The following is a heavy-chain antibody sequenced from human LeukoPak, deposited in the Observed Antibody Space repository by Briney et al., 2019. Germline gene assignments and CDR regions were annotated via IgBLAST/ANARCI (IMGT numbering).Heavy chain of an antibody. V-gene: IGHV4-61*02. CDR2: IYTSGST. CDR1: GGSISSGSYY. D-gene: IGHD3-16*01. CDR3: AREDHGGLRWYYYYYMDV. Sequence: SQTLSLTCTISGGSISSGSYYWGWIRQPAGKGLEWIGRIYTSGSTNYNPSLKSRVTISVDTSKNQFSLKLSSVTAADTAVYYCAREDHGGLRWYYYYYMDVWGKGTTVTVSS. J-gene: IGHJ6*03.